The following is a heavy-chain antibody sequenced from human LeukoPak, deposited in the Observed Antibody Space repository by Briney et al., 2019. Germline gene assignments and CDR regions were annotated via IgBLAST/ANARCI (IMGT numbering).Heavy chain of an antibody. CDR1: GFTFSSYG. CDR2: ISYDGSNK. V-gene: IGHV3-30*18. J-gene: IGHJ4*02. D-gene: IGHD2-2*01. Sequence: GGSLRLSCAASGFTFSSYGMHWVRQAPGKGLEWVAVISYDGSNKYYADSVKGRFTISRDNSKNTLYLQMNSLRAEDTAVYYCAKSACSSTSCYFDYWGQGTLVTVSS. CDR3: AKSACSSTSCYFDY.